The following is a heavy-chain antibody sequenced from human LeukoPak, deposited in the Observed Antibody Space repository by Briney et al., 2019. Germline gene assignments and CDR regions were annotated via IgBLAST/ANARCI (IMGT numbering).Heavy chain of an antibody. Sequence: ASVKVSCKASGDTFSSYAISWVRQAPGQGRDWMGGIIPIFGTANYAQKLQGRVTITADESTSTASMELSSLRSEDTAVYYCARVDTAMVAGGGDYWGQGTLVTVSS. CDR1: GDTFSSYA. V-gene: IGHV1-69*13. CDR3: ARVDTAMVAGGGDY. J-gene: IGHJ4*02. CDR2: IIPIFGTA. D-gene: IGHD5-18*01.